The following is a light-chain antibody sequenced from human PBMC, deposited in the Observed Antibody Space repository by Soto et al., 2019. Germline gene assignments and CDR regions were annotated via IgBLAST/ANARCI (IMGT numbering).Light chain of an antibody. CDR1: QSVNSN. CDR3: QQYNNWGT. J-gene: IGKJ1*01. CDR2: GAS. V-gene: IGKV3-15*01. Sequence: EIVMTQSPATLSLSPGERATLSCRASQSVNSNLAWYQQKPGQAPRLLIYGASTRATGIPARFSGSGSGTEFTLTISSLQSEDFAVYYCQQYNNWGTFGQGTKVEIK.